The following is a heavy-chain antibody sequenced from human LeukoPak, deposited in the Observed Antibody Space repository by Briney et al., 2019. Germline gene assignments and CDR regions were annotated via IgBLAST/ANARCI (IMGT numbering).Heavy chain of an antibody. Sequence: GGSLRLSCAASGVTLSSYAMSWARQAPGKGLEWVSVLYSDDTTYYADSVKGRFTISRDNSKNTLYLQMNNLRAEDTAVYYCARGGGYYAIDYWGQGTLVTVSS. D-gene: IGHD1-26*01. J-gene: IGHJ4*02. V-gene: IGHV3-53*01. CDR3: ARGGGYYAIDY. CDR2: LYSDDTT. CDR1: GVTLSSYA.